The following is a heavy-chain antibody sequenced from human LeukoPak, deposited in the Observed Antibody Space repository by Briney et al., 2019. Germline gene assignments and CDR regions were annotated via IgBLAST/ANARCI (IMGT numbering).Heavy chain of an antibody. CDR3: ARVKFVSGWTGGYYYYYYYMDV. D-gene: IGHD6-19*01. J-gene: IGHJ6*03. CDR1: GGSISSYY. V-gene: IGHV4-59*01. CDR2: IYYSGST. Sequence: PSETLSLTCTVSGGSISSYYWSWIRQPPGKGLEWMGYIYYSGSTNYNPSLKSRVTVSVDTSKNQFSLKLSSVTAADTAVYYCARVKFVSGWTGGYYYYYYYMDVWGKGTTVTVSS.